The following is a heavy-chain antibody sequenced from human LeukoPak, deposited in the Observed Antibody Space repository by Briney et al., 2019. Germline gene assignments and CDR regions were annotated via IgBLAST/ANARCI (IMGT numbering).Heavy chain of an antibody. CDR2: IKNKNSGRTT. V-gene: IGHV3-15*01. D-gene: IGHD3-10*01. Sequence: GGSLRHSCAAPGFSFPSPWMQSVRQAPGKGLEWVGRIKNKNSGRTTNYIAPVKGRFTISRHASRNTVYLEINSHRCEYTAIYYCVSDGGLLPYYFTYWGQGTLVTVSS. CDR3: VSDGGLLPYYFTY. CDR1: GFSFPSPW. J-gene: IGHJ1*01.